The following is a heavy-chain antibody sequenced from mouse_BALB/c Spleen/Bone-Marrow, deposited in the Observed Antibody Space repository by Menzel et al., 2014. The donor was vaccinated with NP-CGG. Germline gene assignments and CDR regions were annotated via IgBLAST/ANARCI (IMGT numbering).Heavy chain of an antibody. V-gene: IGHV1-4*01. CDR3: ARDWTIPFAY. CDR1: GYTFTSYT. J-gene: IGHJ3*01. CDR2: INPSSGYT. D-gene: IGHD1-1*02. Sequence: QVQLQESGAELARPGASVKMSCKASGYTFTSYTMPWVKPRPGQGLEWIGYINPSSGYTNYNQKFKDKATLTADKSSSTAYMQLSSLTAEDSAVYYCARDWTIPFAYWGQGTLVTVSA.